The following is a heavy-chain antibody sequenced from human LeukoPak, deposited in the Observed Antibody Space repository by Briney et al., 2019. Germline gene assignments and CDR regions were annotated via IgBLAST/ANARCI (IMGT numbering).Heavy chain of an antibody. CDR1: GFTFSSYS. V-gene: IGHV3-48*04. D-gene: IGHD5-12*01. CDR3: AKGGSGYDYYYYYYMDV. CDR2: ISSSGSTI. Sequence: GGSLRLSCAASGFTFSSYSMNWVRQAPGKGLEWVSYISSSGSTIYYADSVKGRFTISRDNAKNSLYLQMNSLRAEDTAVYYCAKGGSGYDYYYYYYMDVWGKGTTVTISS. J-gene: IGHJ6*03.